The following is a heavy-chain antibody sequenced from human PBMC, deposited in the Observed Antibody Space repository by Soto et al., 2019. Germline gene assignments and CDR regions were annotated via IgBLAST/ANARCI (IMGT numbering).Heavy chain of an antibody. V-gene: IGHV3-21*01. CDR1: GFTFSSYS. D-gene: IGHD1-7*01. CDR2: ISSSSSYI. Sequence: EVQLVESGGGLVKPGGSLRLSCAASGFTFSSYSMHWVRQAPGKGLEWVSSISSSSSYIYYADSVKGRFTISRDNSKNSLYLQMNSLRAEDTAVYYCAREGYNWNYKGDYWGQGTLVTVSS. CDR3: AREGYNWNYKGDY. J-gene: IGHJ4*02.